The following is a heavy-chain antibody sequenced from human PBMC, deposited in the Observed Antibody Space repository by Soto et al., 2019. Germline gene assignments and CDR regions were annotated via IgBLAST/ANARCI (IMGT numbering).Heavy chain of an antibody. CDR3: ATDHRVLRFLELFSFDP. Sequence: GASVKDSCKVSGYTLTELSMHWVRQAPGKGLEWMGGFDPEDGETIYAQKFQGRVTMTEDTSTDTAYMELSSLRSEDTAVYYCATDHRVLRFLELFSFDPWGQGTLVTVSS. J-gene: IGHJ5*02. D-gene: IGHD3-3*01. V-gene: IGHV1-24*01. CDR2: FDPEDGET. CDR1: GYTLTELS.